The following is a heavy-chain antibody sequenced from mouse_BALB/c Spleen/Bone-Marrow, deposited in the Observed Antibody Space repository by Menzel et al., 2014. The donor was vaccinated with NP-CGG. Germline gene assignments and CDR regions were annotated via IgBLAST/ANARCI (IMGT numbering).Heavy chain of an antibody. CDR3: AGGDYDGAWFTY. V-gene: IGHV1S56*01. Sequence: VQGVESGPDLVKPGASVRISCKASGYIFTSYYIHWVKQRPGQGLEWIGWIYPGNVNSNYNEKFKGKATLTADKSSSTAYMQLSSLTSEDSAVYFCAGGDYDGAWFTYWGQGTLVTVSA. CDR2: IYPGNVNS. J-gene: IGHJ3*01. CDR1: GYIFTSYY. D-gene: IGHD2-4*01.